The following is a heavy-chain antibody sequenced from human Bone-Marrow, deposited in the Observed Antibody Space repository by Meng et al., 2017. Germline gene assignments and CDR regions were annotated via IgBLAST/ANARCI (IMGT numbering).Heavy chain of an antibody. CDR1: GGSFSGYY. D-gene: IGHD1-1*01. Sequence: VRLQRWGAGLLKPSETLSLTCAVYGGSFSGYYWSWIRQPPGKGLEWIGEINHSGSTNYNPSLKSRVTISVDTSKNQFSLKLSSVTAADTAVYYCARGTRPLLFQHWGQGTLVTVSS. CDR3: ARGTRPLLFQH. CDR2: INHSGST. J-gene: IGHJ1*01. V-gene: IGHV4-34*01.